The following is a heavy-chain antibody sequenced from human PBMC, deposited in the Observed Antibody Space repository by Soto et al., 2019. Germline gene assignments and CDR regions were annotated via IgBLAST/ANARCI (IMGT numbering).Heavy chain of an antibody. CDR1: GGSISSGGYS. J-gene: IGHJ3*02. D-gene: IGHD4-17*01. CDR3: ARFMTTVTNLAFDI. V-gene: IGHV4-30-2*01. Sequence: SETLSLTCAVSGGSISSGGYSWSWIRQHPGKGLEWIGYIYYSGSTYYNPSLKSRVTISVDKSKNQFSLKLSSVTAADTAVYYCARFMTTVTNLAFDIWGQGTMVTVSS. CDR2: IYYSGST.